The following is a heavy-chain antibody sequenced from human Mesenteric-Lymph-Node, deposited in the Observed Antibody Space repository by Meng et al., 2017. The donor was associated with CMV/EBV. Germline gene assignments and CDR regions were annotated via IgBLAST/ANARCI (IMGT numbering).Heavy chain of an antibody. J-gene: IGHJ4*02. D-gene: IGHD6-13*01. CDR2: IKEDGSEK. CDR3: ARGGIAASY. CDR1: EFSVSRSW. Sequence: GGSLRLSCAASEFSVSRSWMTWVRQAPGKGLEWVANIKEDGSEKNYVDSVKGRFTVSRDNARNSLYLQMNSLRAEDTAVYYCARGGIAASYWGQGTLVTVSS. V-gene: IGHV3-7*01.